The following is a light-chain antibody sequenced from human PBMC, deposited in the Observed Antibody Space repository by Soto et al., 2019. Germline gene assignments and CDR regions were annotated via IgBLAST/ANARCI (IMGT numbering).Light chain of an antibody. CDR1: QSVTKY. CDR3: QQYNNWPPIT. J-gene: IGKJ5*01. V-gene: IGKV3-15*01. Sequence: EIVLTQSPGTLSLSPGGRATLSCRASQSVTKYLAWYQQKPGQAPRLLIYGSATRATGIPARFSGSGSGTEFTLTISSLQSEDFAVYYCQQYNNWPPITFGQGTRLEIK. CDR2: GSA.